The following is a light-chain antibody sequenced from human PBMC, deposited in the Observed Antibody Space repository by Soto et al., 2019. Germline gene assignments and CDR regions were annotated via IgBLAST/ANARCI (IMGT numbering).Light chain of an antibody. Sequence: VLTQSPATLSLSPGERVTLSCRASQSCRKYLGWYQQKPGQAPRPLIYDASNRATDIPPRFSGSGSGTDLTITISALEPEDLEVYYCQQRYNWPWTFGQGTKVDIK. J-gene: IGKJ1*01. CDR2: DAS. CDR1: QSCRKY. CDR3: QQRYNWPWT. V-gene: IGKV3-11*01.